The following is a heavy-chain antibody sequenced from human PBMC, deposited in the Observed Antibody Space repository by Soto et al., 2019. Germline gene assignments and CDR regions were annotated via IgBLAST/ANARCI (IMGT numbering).Heavy chain of an antibody. CDR2: ISLDYST. CDR3: AKHKGSRYAIDF. J-gene: IGHJ4*02. CDR1: GFTFSTSA. Sequence: EVHLLESGGDLVQPGGSLRLSCAGTGFTFSTSAMTWVRQAPGRGLEWVSHISLDYSTYYADFVKGRFTVSRDNSKNTLHLQMSSLRAEDTAVYYCAKHKGSRYAIDFWGQGTLVIVSP. D-gene: IGHD3-16*01. V-gene: IGHV3-23*01.